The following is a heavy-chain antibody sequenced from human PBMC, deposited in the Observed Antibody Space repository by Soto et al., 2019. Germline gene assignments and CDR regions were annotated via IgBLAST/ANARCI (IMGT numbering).Heavy chain of an antibody. CDR3: ASGSGSYQKYNWFDP. V-gene: IGHV3-23*01. CDR2: IGGSGTYT. CDR1: GFTFSSYA. D-gene: IGHD3-10*01. J-gene: IGHJ5*02. Sequence: PGGSLRLSCAASGFTFSSYAMNWVRQAPGKGLEWVSAIGGSGTYTYYADSVKGRFTTSRDNSKNTLYLQMKSLRAEDTAVYYCASGSGSYQKYNWFDPWGQGTLVTVSS.